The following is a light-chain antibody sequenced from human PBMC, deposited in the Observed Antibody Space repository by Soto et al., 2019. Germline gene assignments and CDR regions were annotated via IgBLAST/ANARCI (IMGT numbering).Light chain of an antibody. CDR1: QSLLHSNGSNY. CDR2: LVS. J-gene: IGKJ4*01. CDR3: MQALQCPLN. V-gene: IGKV2-28*01. Sequence: DIVMTQSPLSLPVTPGEPASISCRSSQSLLHSNGSNYLHWYLQTPGQSPQLLIFLVSNRSSGVTDKFRGSGSGTDFTLKISRVEAEDVGVSYCMQALQCPLNFGGGTKVEIK.